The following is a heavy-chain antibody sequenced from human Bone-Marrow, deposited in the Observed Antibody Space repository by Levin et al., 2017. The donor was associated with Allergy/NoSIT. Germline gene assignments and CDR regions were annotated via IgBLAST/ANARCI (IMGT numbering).Heavy chain of an antibody. CDR1: GFTISHHW. Sequence: GGSLRLSCAASGFTISHHWMSWVRQAPGKGLEWVANIKEDGSEQNYVGSVRGRFTISRDNAKNSVFLQVKSLRDEDTAVYYCARVGLSSYYPYYYGMDVWGQGTTVTVSS. V-gene: IGHV3-7*01. D-gene: IGHD3-3*01. CDR2: IKEDGSEQ. J-gene: IGHJ6*02. CDR3: ARVGLSSYYPYYYGMDV.